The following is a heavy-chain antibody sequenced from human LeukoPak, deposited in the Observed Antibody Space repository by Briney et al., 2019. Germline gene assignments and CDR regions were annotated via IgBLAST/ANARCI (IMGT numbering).Heavy chain of an antibody. D-gene: IGHD3-9*01. J-gene: IGHJ4*02. CDR1: GFTFTSSA. CDR3: ARVKYYDILTGYGGIDY. V-gene: IGHV1-58*01. CDR2: IVVGSGNT. Sequence: GGSVKVSCKASGFTFTSSAVQWVRQARGQRLEWIGWIVVGSGNTNYAQKFQERVTITRDMSTSTAYMELSSLRSEDTAVYYCARVKYYDILTGYGGIDYWGQGTLVTVSS.